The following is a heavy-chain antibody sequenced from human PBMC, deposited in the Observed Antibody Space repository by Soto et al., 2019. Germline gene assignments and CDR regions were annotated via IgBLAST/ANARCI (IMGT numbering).Heavy chain of an antibody. CDR2: IIPILGIA. CDR1: GGTFSSYT. V-gene: IGHV1-69*02. Sequence: ASVKVSCKASGGTFSSYTISWVRQAPGQGLEWMGRIIPILGIANYAQKFQGRVTITADKSTSTAYMELSSLRSEDTAVYYCAVGFGGSGSYLDYWGQGTLVTVSS. CDR3: AVGFGGSGSYLDY. J-gene: IGHJ4*02. D-gene: IGHD3-10*01.